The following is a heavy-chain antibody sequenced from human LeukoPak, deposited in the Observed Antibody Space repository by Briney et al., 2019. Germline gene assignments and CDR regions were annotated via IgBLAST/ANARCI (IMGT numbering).Heavy chain of an antibody. Sequence: ASVKVSFKASGYTFTSYGISWVRQAPGQGLEWMGWIHPPSGGTNYAEKLQGRVTMTRDTSISTAYMELTRLTSDDAGVYYCVRDPGWLQVDYWGQGTLLTVSS. D-gene: IGHD5-24*01. CDR2: IHPPSGGT. V-gene: IGHV1-2*02. J-gene: IGHJ4*02. CDR3: VRDPGWLQVDY. CDR1: GYTFTSYG.